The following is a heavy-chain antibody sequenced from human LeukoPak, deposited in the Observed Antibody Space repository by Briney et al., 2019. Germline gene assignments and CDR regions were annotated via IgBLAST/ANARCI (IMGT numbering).Heavy chain of an antibody. Sequence: GGSLRLSCAASGFTFSSYGMHWVRQAPGKGLEWVAFIRYDGSNKYHADSVKGRFTISRDNSKNTLYLQMNSLRAEDTAVYYCAKRRYGSGSYLDYWGQGTLVTVSS. J-gene: IGHJ4*02. CDR3: AKRRYGSGSYLDY. D-gene: IGHD3-10*01. V-gene: IGHV3-30*02. CDR1: GFTFSSYG. CDR2: IRYDGSNK.